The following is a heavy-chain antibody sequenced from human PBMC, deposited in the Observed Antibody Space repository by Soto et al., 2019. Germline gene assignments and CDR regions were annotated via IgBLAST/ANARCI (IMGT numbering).Heavy chain of an antibody. Sequence: DVQLVESGGGLVQPGGSLRLSCAASGFTFNNYWMHWVRQAPGKGLMWVSRINTDGTRTTYADSVKGRFAISRDNAKNTVYLQMNRLRADDPAVYFCARVKSGSYDWSDPWGQGTLVTVSS. V-gene: IGHV3-74*01. CDR2: INTDGTRT. CDR3: ARVKSGSYDWSDP. J-gene: IGHJ5*02. CDR1: GFTFNNYW. D-gene: IGHD3-10*01.